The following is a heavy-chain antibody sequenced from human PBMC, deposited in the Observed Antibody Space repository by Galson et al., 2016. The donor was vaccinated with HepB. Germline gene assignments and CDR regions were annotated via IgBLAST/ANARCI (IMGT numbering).Heavy chain of an antibody. CDR2: ISSSGSGM. CDR3: ARDLRSGYDSGIDH. Sequence: SLRLSCAASGFNFRDFYMMWIRQAPGKRLEWVSYISSSGSGMDYADSVRGRFTVSRDNGQNSLFLHMNNLRAEDTAIYYCARDLRSGYDSGIDHWGKGTLVTVSS. D-gene: IGHD5-12*01. V-gene: IGHV3-11*01. CDR1: GFNFRDFY. J-gene: IGHJ4*02.